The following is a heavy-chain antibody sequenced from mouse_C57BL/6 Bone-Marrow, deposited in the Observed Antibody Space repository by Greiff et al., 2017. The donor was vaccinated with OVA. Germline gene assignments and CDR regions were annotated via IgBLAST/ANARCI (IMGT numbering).Heavy chain of an antibody. V-gene: IGHV1-58*01. D-gene: IGHD3-3*01. CDR2: IYLGNGYT. Sequence: VQLQQSGAELVRPGSSVKMSCKTSGYTFTSYGMNWVKQRPGQGLEWIGNIYLGNGYTEYNEKFKGKATLTSDTSSSTAYLQLSSLTSEDSAIYFCAGGDGYWGQGTTLTVSS. J-gene: IGHJ2*01. CDR1: GYTFTSYG. CDR3: AGGDGY.